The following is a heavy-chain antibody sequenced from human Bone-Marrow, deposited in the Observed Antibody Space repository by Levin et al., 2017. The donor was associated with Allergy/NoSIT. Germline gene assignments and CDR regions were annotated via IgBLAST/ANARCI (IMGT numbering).Heavy chain of an antibody. D-gene: IGHD3-10*01. Sequence: PSETLSLTCAASGFIFSNFGMHWVRQAPGKGLEWVARISYDGSNEHYADSVKGRFTITRDNSKKMLYLQMTSLRLEDTAVYYCAKGWVGYSSGTMDVWGKGTTVIVSS. CDR3: AKGWVGYSSGTMDV. CDR1: GFIFSNFG. V-gene: IGHV3-30*18. CDR2: ISYDGSNE. J-gene: IGHJ6*04.